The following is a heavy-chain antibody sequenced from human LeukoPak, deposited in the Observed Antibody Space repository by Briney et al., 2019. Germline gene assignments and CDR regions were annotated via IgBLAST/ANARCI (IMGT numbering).Heavy chain of an antibody. CDR3: TKGDGRTFGGKPDY. D-gene: IGHD4-23*01. CDR1: GFTFSSYA. CDR2: ISYDGSNK. V-gene: IGHV3-30-3*01. Sequence: GGSLRLSCAASGFTFSSYAMHWVRQAPGKGLEWVAVISYDGSNKYYADSVKGRFTISRDNPKNTLYLQMNSQRAEDTAIYYCTKGDGRTFGGKPDYWGQGTLVTVSS. J-gene: IGHJ4*02.